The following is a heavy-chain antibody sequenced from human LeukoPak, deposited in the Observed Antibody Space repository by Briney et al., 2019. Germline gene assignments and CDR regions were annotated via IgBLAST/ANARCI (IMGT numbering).Heavy chain of an antibody. D-gene: IGHD3-22*01. Sequence: PSETLSLTCAVFRGSFSGYYWNWIRHSPAKGLVWIGEIVHSRGTQYSPSLKRRVTIYLDTSKNHFSLRLRFVTAADTAVYYCARDDLCYNDSSGHSAAFDLWGQGTMVTISS. J-gene: IGHJ3*01. CDR1: RGSFSGYY. CDR2: IVHSRGT. V-gene: IGHV4-34*12. CDR3: ARDDLCYNDSSGHSAAFDL.